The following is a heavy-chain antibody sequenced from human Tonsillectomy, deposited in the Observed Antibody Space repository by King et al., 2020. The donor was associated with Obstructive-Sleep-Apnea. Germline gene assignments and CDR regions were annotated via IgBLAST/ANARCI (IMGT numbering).Heavy chain of an antibody. V-gene: IGHV3-30*04. D-gene: IGHD4-17*01. J-gene: IGHJ4*02. Sequence: QLVQSGGGVVQPGRSLRLSCAASGFTFSTYCMHWVRQAPGKGLEGVAVISYGGGNEYYADSVKGRFTISRDNSKKTLYLQMNSLRAEDTAVYYCARDERVTTFSGLDNWGQGTLVTVSS. CDR2: ISYGGGNE. CDR1: GFTFSTYC. CDR3: ARDERVTTFSGLDN.